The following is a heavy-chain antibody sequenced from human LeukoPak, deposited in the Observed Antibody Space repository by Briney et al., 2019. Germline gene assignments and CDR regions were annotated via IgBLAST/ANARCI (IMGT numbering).Heavy chain of an antibody. J-gene: IGHJ4*02. D-gene: IGHD2-21*01. CDR2: IKQDGSEK. Sequence: PGGSLRLSCAASGFTFSSYWMSWVRQAPGKGLEWVANIKQDGSEKYYADSVKGRFTISRDNAKNSLYLQMNSLRAEDTAVYYCASIPDIVVAEYYFDYWGQGTLVTVSS. CDR3: ASIPDIVVAEYYFDY. V-gene: IGHV3-7*01. CDR1: GFTFSSYW.